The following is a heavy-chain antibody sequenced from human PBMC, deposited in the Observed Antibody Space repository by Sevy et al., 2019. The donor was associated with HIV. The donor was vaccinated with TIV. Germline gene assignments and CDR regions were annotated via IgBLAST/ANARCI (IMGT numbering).Heavy chain of an antibody. Sequence: GGSLRLSCIASGFTLSNYAMNWVRQAPGKGLEWVSYITGSGSTIYYADSVKGRFTISRDNGKNSLYLQMNSLRAEDTAVYYCARATYYYDTSGPYFFDFWGQGSLVTVSS. CDR3: ARATYYYDTSGPYFFDF. D-gene: IGHD3-22*01. V-gene: IGHV3-48*03. J-gene: IGHJ4*02. CDR2: ITGSGSTI. CDR1: GFTLSNYA.